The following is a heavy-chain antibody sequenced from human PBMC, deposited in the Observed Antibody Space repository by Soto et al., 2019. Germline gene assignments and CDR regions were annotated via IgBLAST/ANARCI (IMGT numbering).Heavy chain of an antibody. CDR3: ARVRRSGTTSYYFDS. CDR2: ITRSGSIT. D-gene: IGHD1-1*01. V-gene: IGHV3-11*01. Sequence: GGSLRLSXAGSGFTFNDYYMTWIRQSPGKGLEWVSYITRSGSITFDADSVKGRFTISRDNAKNSLYLQMNSLRAEDTAVYYCARVRRSGTTSYYFDSWGQGTLVTVSS. CDR1: GFTFNDYY. J-gene: IGHJ4*02.